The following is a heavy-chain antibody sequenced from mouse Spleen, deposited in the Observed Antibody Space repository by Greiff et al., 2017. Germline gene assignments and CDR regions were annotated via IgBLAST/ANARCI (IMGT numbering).Heavy chain of an antibody. CDR2: IHPNSGST. Sequence: QVQLQQSGAELVKPGASVKLSCKASGYTFTSYWMHWVKQRPGQGLEWIGMIHPNSGSTNYNEKFKSKATLTVDKSSSTAYMQLSSLTSEDSAVYYCASGDGYSFFAYWGQGTLVTVSA. J-gene: IGHJ3*01. V-gene: IGHV1-64*01. CDR1: GYTFTSYW. D-gene: IGHD2-3*01. CDR3: ASGDGYSFFAY.